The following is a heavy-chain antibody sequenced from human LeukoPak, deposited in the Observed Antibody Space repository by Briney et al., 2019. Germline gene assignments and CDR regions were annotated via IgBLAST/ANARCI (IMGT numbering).Heavy chain of an antibody. J-gene: IGHJ6*02. V-gene: IGHV4-39*02. CDR1: GDSISSSTYS. Sequence: KTSETLSLTCTVSGDSISSSTYSWAWIRQPPGKGLEWIGSIYYSGSTYFNPSLKSRVTISVDTSKNHFSLKLSSVTAADTAVYYCARDRGGVIIRGVFYYYYGMDVWGQGTTVTVSS. D-gene: IGHD3-10*01. CDR2: IYYSGST. CDR3: ARDRGGVIIRGVFYYYYGMDV.